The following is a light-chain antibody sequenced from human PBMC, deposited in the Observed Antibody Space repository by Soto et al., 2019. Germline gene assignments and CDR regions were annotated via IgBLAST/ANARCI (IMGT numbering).Light chain of an antibody. CDR3: SSYTSSSTLEV. CDR1: SSDVGGYNY. Sequence: QSVLTQPASVSGSPGQPITISCTGTSSDVGGYNYVSWYQQYPGKAPKVMIYDVSNRPSGVSNRFSGSKSGNTASLTISGLQAEDEADYYCSSYTSSSTLEVFGTGTKVTVL. V-gene: IGLV2-14*01. CDR2: DVS. J-gene: IGLJ1*01.